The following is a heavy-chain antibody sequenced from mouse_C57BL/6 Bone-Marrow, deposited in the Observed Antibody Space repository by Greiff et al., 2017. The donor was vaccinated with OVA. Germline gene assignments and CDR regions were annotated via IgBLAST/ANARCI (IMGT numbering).Heavy chain of an antibody. V-gene: IGHV1-64*01. CDR3: ASGDGYWSAD. CDR1: GYTFPSYW. J-gene: IGHJ3*01. Sequence: QVQLQQPGAELVKPGASVKLSCKASGYTFPSYWLPWVKQRPGQGLAWIGMIHPNSGRTNYNEKFKSKATLTVDKSSRTAYLQLSSLTSEASAVYDCASGDGYWSADWGQGTRVTVSA. D-gene: IGHD2-3*01. CDR2: IHPNSGRT.